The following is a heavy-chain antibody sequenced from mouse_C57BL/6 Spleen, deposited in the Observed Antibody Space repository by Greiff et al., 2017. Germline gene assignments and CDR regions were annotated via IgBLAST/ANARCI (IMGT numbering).Heavy chain of an antibody. D-gene: IGHD2-1*01. V-gene: IGHV1-53*01. Sequence: VQLQQPGTELVKPGASVKLSCKASGYTFTSYWMHWVKQRPGQGLEWIGNINPSNGGTNYNEKFKSKATLTVDKSSSTAYMQLSSLTSEDSAVYYCARILRVYYGNYDFDYWGQGTTLTVSS. J-gene: IGHJ2*01. CDR2: INPSNGGT. CDR1: GYTFTSYW. CDR3: ARILRVYYGNYDFDY.